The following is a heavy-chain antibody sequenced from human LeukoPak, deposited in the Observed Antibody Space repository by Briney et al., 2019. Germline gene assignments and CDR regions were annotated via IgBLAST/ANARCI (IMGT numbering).Heavy chain of an antibody. CDR3: ARVLDYYGSGTRDFDY. CDR1: GYSISRGYY. Sequence: SGTLSLTCSVSGYSISRGYYWGWVRQPPGKGLEWIGSMYHSGTTSYNPSLKSRVTMSADTSKNQFSLELRSVTAADTAVYYCARVLDYYGSGTRDFDYWGKGTLVTVSS. D-gene: IGHD3-10*01. CDR2: MYHSGTT. J-gene: IGHJ4*02. V-gene: IGHV4-38-2*02.